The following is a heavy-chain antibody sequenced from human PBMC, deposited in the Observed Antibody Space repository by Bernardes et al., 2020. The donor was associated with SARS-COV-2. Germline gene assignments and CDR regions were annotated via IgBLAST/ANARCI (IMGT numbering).Heavy chain of an antibody. CDR2: ISSSSSTI. Sequence: GRSLRVSCAASGFTFSSYSMNWVRQAPGKGLEWVSYISSSSSTIYYADSVKGRFTISRDNAKNSLYLQMNSLRAEDTAVYYCARLIAVAGYYYYGMDVWGQGTTVTVSS. D-gene: IGHD6-19*01. V-gene: IGHV3-48*01. CDR1: GFTFSSYS. J-gene: IGHJ6*02. CDR3: ARLIAVAGYYYYGMDV.